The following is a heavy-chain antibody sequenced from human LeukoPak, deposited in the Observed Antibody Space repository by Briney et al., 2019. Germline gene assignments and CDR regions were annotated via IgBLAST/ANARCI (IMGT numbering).Heavy chain of an antibody. CDR3: ARGWVVPAAIKPDDAFDI. CDR2: IYYSGST. D-gene: IGHD2-2*01. J-gene: IGHJ3*02. V-gene: IGHV4-59*01. CDR1: GGSISSYY. Sequence: PSETLSLTCTVSGGSISSYYWSWIRQPPGKGLEWIGYIYYSGSTNYNPSLKSRVTISVDTSKNQFSLKLSSVTAADTAVYYCARGWVVPAAIKPDDAFDIWGQGTMVTVSS.